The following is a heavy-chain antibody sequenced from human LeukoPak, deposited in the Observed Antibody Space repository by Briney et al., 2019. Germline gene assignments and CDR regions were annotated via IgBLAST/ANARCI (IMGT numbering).Heavy chain of an antibody. CDR1: GGTFSSYA. J-gene: IGHJ6*02. CDR3: AREPDVVVTAEVYYGMDV. D-gene: IGHD2-21*02. V-gene: IGHV1-18*01. CDR2: ISAYNGNT. Sequence: ASVKVSCKASGGTFSSYAISWVRQAPGQGLEWMGWISAYNGNTNYAQKLQGRVTMTTDTSTSTAYMELRSLRSDDTAVYYCAREPDVVVTAEVYYGMDVWGQGTTVTASS.